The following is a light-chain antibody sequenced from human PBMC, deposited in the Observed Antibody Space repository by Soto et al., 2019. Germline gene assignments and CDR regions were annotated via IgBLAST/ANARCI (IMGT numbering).Light chain of an antibody. V-gene: IGLV2-8*01. Sequence: QSVLTQPPSASGSPGQSVAISCTGTSSDVGGQNYVSWYQQHPGKAPKLIIYAVTERPSGVPDRFSGSKSGNTASLTVSGLKTEDEADYHCSPHAGNNNYVFGSGTKVTVL. CDR1: SSDVGGQNY. CDR3: SPHAGNNNYV. J-gene: IGLJ1*01. CDR2: AVT.